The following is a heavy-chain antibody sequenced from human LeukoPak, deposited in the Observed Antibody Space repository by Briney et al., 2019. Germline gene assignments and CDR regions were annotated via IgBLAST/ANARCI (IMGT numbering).Heavy chain of an antibody. CDR3: ARVRGGTYNHFFDY. D-gene: IGHD5-24*01. J-gene: IGHJ4*02. Sequence: SETLSLTCTVSGSSISSYYWSWIRQPPGKGLEWIGYIYYSGSTNYNPSLKSRVTISVDTSKNRISLKVNSVTAADTALYYCARVRGGTYNHFFDYWGQGTLVTVSS. CDR2: IYYSGST. V-gene: IGHV4-59*01. CDR1: GSSISSYY.